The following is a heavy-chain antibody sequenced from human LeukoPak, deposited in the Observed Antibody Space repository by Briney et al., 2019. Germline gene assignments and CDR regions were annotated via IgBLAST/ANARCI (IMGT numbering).Heavy chain of an antibody. Sequence: PSETLSLTCTVSGGSISSYYWSWLRQPPGKGLEWIGYIYYSGSTNYNPSLKSRVTISVDTSKNQFSLKLSSVTAADTAVYYCAREDWNDRGYAFDIWGQGTMVTVSS. CDR3: AREDWNDRGYAFDI. V-gene: IGHV4-59*12. CDR1: GGSISSYY. D-gene: IGHD1-1*01. J-gene: IGHJ3*02. CDR2: IYYSGST.